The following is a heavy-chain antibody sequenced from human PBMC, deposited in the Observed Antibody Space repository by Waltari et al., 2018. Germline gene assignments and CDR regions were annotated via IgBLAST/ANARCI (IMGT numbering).Heavy chain of an antibody. CDR2: IRSKADGWTT. Sequence: VQLVESGGGLVQPWRPLRLFCIASGFTFGDYAMSWFLPAPGKGLEWVGFIRSKADGWTTEYAASVKGRFTISRDDSKSIAYLQMNSLKTEDTAVYYCTSTSAALDYWGQGTLVTVSS. CDR1: GFTFGDYA. V-gene: IGHV3-49*03. J-gene: IGHJ4*02. D-gene: IGHD6-13*01. CDR3: TSTSAALDY.